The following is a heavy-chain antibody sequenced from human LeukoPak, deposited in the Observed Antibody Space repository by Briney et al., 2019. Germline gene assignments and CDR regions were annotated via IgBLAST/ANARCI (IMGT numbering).Heavy chain of an antibody. J-gene: IGHJ4*02. V-gene: IGHV4-34*01. CDR2: INHSGST. D-gene: IGHD5-18*01. CDR1: GGSFSGYY. Sequence: PSETLSLTCAVYGGSFSGYYWSWIGQPPGKGLVWIGEINHSGSTNYNPSLKSRVTISVDTSKNQFSLKLSSVTAADTAVYYCARNRIQPDYWGQGTLVTVSS. CDR3: ARNRIQPDY.